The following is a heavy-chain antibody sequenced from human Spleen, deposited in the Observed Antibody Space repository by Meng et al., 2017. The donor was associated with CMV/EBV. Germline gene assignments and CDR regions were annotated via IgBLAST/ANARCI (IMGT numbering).Heavy chain of an antibody. CDR3: ARHPTHYYDSSGYYYYDYGMDV. J-gene: IGHJ6*02. CDR2: IYPGDSDT. D-gene: IGHD3-22*01. V-gene: IGHV5-51*01. CDR1: GYSFTSYW. Sequence: KVSCKGSGYSFTSYWIGWVRQMPGKGLEWMGSIYPGDSDTGYSPSFQGQVTISADKSISTAYLQWSSLKAADTAMYYCARHPTHYYDSSGYYYYDYGMDVWGQGTTVTVSS.